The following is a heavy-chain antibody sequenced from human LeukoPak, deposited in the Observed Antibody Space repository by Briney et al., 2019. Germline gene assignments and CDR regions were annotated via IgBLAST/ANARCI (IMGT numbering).Heavy chain of an antibody. V-gene: IGHV3-74*01. Sequence: PGGSLRLSCAASGSTFSSYYMHWVRQPPGKGLVWVSHINSDGSRTTYADSVKGRFTISRDNAKTSLYLQMNSLRDEDTAVYYCARCGSYGNYCGMDVWGQGTTVTVSS. CDR2: INSDGSRT. CDR1: GSTFSSYY. CDR3: ARCGSYGNYCGMDV. J-gene: IGHJ6*02. D-gene: IGHD1-26*01.